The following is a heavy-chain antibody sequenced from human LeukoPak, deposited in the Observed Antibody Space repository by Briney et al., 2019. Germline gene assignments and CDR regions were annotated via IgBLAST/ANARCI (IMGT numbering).Heavy chain of an antibody. Sequence: ASVKVSCKASGYTFTGYHMHWVRQAPGQGLEWMGWINPNSGGTNYAQKFQGRVTMTRDTSISTAYMELSRLRSDDTAVYYCARVDYYGSGSYYGWFDPWGQGTLVTVSS. V-gene: IGHV1-2*02. CDR2: INPNSGGT. CDR3: ARVDYYGSGSYYGWFDP. D-gene: IGHD3-10*01. J-gene: IGHJ5*02. CDR1: GYTFTGYH.